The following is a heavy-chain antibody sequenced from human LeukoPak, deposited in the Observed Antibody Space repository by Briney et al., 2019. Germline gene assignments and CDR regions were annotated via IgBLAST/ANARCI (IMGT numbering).Heavy chain of an antibody. V-gene: IGHV3-30*18. J-gene: IGHJ6*02. D-gene: IGHD6-13*01. CDR1: GFTFSSYG. CDR3: AKMATGSSAQETPMDV. Sequence: GGSLRLSCAASGFTFSSYGMHWVRQAPGKGLEWVAVISYDGSNKYYADSVKGRFTISRDNSKNTLYLQMNSLRAEDTAVYYCAKMATGSSAQETPMDVWGQGTTVTVSS. CDR2: ISYDGSNK.